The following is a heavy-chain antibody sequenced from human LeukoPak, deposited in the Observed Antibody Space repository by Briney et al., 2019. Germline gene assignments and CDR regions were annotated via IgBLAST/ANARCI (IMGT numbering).Heavy chain of an antibody. Sequence: ASVKVSCKASGYTLSSYYMHWIRQAPGQGLEWMGLINPSGSITTYAQKFQGRVTVTRDTSTSTVYMELRSLRSEDTAVYYCAREPTLAELTVDNWFAPWGQGTLVTVSS. CDR2: INPSGSIT. D-gene: IGHD1-14*01. CDR3: AREPTLAELTVDNWFAP. V-gene: IGHV1-46*01. CDR1: GYTLSSYY. J-gene: IGHJ5*02.